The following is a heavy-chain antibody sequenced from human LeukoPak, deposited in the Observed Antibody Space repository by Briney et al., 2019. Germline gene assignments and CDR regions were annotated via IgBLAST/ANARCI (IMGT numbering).Heavy chain of an antibody. D-gene: IGHD6-6*01. V-gene: IGHV4-4*07. Sequence: SETLSLTCTVSGASVSSNYWRWIRQPAGKGLEWIGRIQTSGSTNYNPSLKSRVTMSVDTSRNHFSLNLSSVTAADTAVYYCARENVATIAARSLDYWGQGTLVTVSS. J-gene: IGHJ4*01. CDR2: IQTSGST. CDR3: ARENVATIAARSLDY. CDR1: GASVSSNY.